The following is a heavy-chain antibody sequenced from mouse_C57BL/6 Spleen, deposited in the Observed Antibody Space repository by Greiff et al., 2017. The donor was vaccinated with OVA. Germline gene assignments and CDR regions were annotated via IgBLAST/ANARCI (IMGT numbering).Heavy chain of an antibody. Sequence: QVQLKQSGPGLVQPSQSLSITCTVSGFSLTSYGVHWVRQSPGKGLAWLGVIWSGGSTDYNAAFISRLSISKDNSKSQVFFKMNSLQADDTAIYYCARRDYDYDGGYFDVWGTGTTVTVSS. CDR3: ARRDYDYDGGYFDV. V-gene: IGHV2-2*01. J-gene: IGHJ1*03. D-gene: IGHD2-4*01. CDR2: IWSGGST. CDR1: GFSLTSYG.